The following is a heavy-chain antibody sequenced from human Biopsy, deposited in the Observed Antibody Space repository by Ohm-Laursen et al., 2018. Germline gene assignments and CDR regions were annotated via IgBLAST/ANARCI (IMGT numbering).Heavy chain of an antibody. Sequence: SQTLSLTCTVSGGSIISYYWTWIRQTPGKGLEWIGHVYYGGITNYNPSLKSRVTISKDTSKNQFSLQLSSVTAADTAVYYCARTPRDSFWSGSYKRGLWFDPWGQGTLVTVSS. CDR2: VYYGGIT. J-gene: IGHJ5*02. V-gene: IGHV4-59*01. CDR1: GGSIISYY. CDR3: ARTPRDSFWSGSYKRGLWFDP. D-gene: IGHD3-3*01.